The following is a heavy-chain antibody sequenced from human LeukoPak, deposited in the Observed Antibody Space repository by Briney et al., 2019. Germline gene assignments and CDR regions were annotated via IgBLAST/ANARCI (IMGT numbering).Heavy chain of an antibody. CDR1: GGTFSSYA. D-gene: IGHD3-10*01. J-gene: IGHJ6*03. CDR2: IILIFDTA. Sequence: GSSVKVSCKASGGTFSSYAISWVRQAPGQGLEWMGGIILIFDTANYAQKFKGRLTITADKSTSTAYMELSSLRSEDTAVYYCARGPQRIRGSGSYSPSYYYYYMDVWGKGPRSPSP. V-gene: IGHV1-69*06. CDR3: ARGPQRIRGSGSYSPSYYYYYMDV.